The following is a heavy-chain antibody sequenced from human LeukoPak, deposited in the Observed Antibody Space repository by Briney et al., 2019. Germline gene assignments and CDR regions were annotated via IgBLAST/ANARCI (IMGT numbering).Heavy chain of an antibody. J-gene: IGHJ5*02. V-gene: IGHV3-30*04. D-gene: IGHD2-2*01. CDR1: GFTFSSYA. Sequence: GRSLRLSCAASGFTFSSYAMHWVRQAPGKGLEWVAVISYDGSNKYYADSVKGRFTISGDNSKNTLYLQMNSLRAEDTAVYYCARAGCSSTSCYVWGNWFDPWGQGTLVTVSS. CDR3: ARAGCSSTSCYVWGNWFDP. CDR2: ISYDGSNK.